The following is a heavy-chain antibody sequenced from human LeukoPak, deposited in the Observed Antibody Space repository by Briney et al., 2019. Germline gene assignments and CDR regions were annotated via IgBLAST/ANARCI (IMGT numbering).Heavy chain of an antibody. CDR2: SSSTGGTT. V-gene: IGHV3-23*01. CDR3: AKNGDRGAYCTGGTCYPYFYYYMDV. D-gene: IGHD2-15*01. CDR1: GFTFRSYG. Sequence: GRSLRLSCAASGFTFRSYGMSWGRQAPGKGLEWVLSSSSTGGTTYYAASVKGRFTISRDNSKNTLYLQMNSLRAEDTAIYYCAKNGDRGAYCTGGTCYPYFYYYMDVWGKGTTVTI. J-gene: IGHJ6*03.